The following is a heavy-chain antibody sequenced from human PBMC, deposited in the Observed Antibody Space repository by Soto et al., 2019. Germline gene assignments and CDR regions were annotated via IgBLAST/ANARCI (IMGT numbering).Heavy chain of an antibody. CDR2: IFQSGST. V-gene: IGHV4-4*02. J-gene: IGHJ3*02. CDR1: GSSINSYYW. D-gene: IGHD2-2*01. Sequence: SEILSLTCDVSGSSINSYYWWSRVRQTPEKGLEWIGDIFQSGSTRYNPSLQSRVTISVDKSNNQFSLNLNSVTAADTAVYYCARGCSSCLTGFDIWGQGTLVT. CDR3: ARGCSSCLTGFDI.